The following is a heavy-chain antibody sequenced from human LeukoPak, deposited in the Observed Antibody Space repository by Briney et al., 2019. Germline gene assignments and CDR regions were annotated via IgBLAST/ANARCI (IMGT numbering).Heavy chain of an antibody. CDR1: GGTFSSYA. V-gene: IGHV1-69*01. CDR3: ARDGWGSTSSLDY. J-gene: IGHJ4*02. D-gene: IGHD2-2*01. Sequence: SVKVSSKASGGTFSSYAISWVRQAPGQGLEWMGGIIPIFGTANYAQKFQGRVTITADESTSTAYMELSSLRSEDTAVYYCARDGWGSTSSLDYWGQGTLVTVSS. CDR2: IIPIFGTA.